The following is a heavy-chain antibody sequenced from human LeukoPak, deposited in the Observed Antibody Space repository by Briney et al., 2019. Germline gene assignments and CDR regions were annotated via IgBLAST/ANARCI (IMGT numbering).Heavy chain of an antibody. CDR3: ARDLYGDYDFDY. Sequence: PGGSLRLSCAASGFTFSNAWMNWVRQAPGKGLEWVGRIKSKTDGGTTDYAAPVKGRFTISRDDSKNTLYLQMNSLKTEDTAVYYRARDLYGDYDFDYWGQGTLVTVSS. V-gene: IGHV3-15*07. D-gene: IGHD4-17*01. CDR1: GFTFSNAW. CDR2: IKSKTDGGTT. J-gene: IGHJ4*02.